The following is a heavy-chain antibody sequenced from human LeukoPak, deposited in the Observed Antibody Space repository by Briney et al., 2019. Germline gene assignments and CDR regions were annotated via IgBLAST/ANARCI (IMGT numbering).Heavy chain of an antibody. V-gene: IGHV3-23*01. CDR3: AKHSGSYEKLFDY. J-gene: IGHJ4*02. CDR2: ISGSGGST. CDR1: GFTFSSFW. Sequence: GGSLRLSCAASGFTFSSFWMSWVRQAPGKGLEWVSAISGSGGSTYYADSVKGRFTISRDNSKNTLYLQMNSLRAEDTAVYYCAKHSGSYEKLFDYWGQGTLVTVSS. D-gene: IGHD1-26*01.